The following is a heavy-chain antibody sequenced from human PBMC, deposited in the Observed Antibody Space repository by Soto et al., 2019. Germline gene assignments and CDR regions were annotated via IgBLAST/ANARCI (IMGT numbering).Heavy chain of an antibody. CDR2: INSDGSST. D-gene: IGHD1-1*01. J-gene: IGHJ4*02. Sequence: PVGSLRLSFAASGFTFSSYWMHWVRQAPGKGLVWVSRINSDGSSTSYADSVKGRFTISRDNAKNTLYLQMNSLKTEEAAVYYCTKDPDQRGLERPFDYWGQGTLVTVSS. CDR3: TKDPDQRGLERPFDY. CDR1: GFTFSSYW. V-gene: IGHV3-74*01.